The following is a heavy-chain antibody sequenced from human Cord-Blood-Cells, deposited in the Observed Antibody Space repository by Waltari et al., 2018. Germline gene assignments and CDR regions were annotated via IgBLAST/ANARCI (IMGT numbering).Heavy chain of an antibody. CDR1: GGTFSSSA. J-gene: IGHJ4*02. Sequence: QVQLVQSGAEVKKPGSSVKVSCKASGGTFSSSAISWVRQAPGQGLEWMGGIIPIFGTANYAQKFQGRVTITADKSTSTAYMELSSLRSEDTAVYYCARARYYDILTGYYFDYWGQGTLVTVSS. CDR3: ARARYYDILTGYYFDY. V-gene: IGHV1-69*06. D-gene: IGHD3-9*01. CDR2: IIPIFGTA.